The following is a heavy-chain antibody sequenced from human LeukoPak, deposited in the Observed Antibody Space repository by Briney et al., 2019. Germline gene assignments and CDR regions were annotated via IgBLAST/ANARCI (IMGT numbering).Heavy chain of an antibody. V-gene: IGHV3-21*01. CDR2: ISSSSSYI. Sequence: GGSLRLSCAASGFTFSSYAMSWVRQAPGKGLEWVSSISSSSSYIYYADSVKGRFTISRDNAKNSLYLQMNSLRAEDTAVYYCAVDYYDSRMGVDYWGQGTLVTVSS. J-gene: IGHJ4*02. CDR3: AVDYYDSRMGVDY. D-gene: IGHD3-22*01. CDR1: GFTFSSYA.